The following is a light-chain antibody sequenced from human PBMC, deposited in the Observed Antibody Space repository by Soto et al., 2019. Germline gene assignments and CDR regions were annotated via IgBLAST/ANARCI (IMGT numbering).Light chain of an antibody. CDR1: QGISSY. CDR2: AAS. J-gene: IGKJ2*01. V-gene: IGKV1-8*01. Sequence: AIRMTQSPSSLSASTGDRVTITCRASQGISSYLAWYQQKPGKAPKRLIYAASTLQSGVPSRFSGSGSGTDFTLTISCLQSEDFATYYCQQYYSYPNTFGQGTKLEIK. CDR3: QQYYSYPNT.